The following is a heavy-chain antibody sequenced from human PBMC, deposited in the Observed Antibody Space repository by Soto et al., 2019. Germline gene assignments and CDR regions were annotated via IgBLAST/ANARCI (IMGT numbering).Heavy chain of an antibody. CDR1: GFTFSNNW. J-gene: IGHJ4*02. Sequence: PGGSLRLSCVASGFTFSNNWMTWVRQAPGKGLEWVANIRQDGSQKYYVDSVKGRFTISRDNAKNSLYLQMNSLRAEDTAVFYCARESSFQYGVIDYWGQGTLVTVSS. D-gene: IGHD4-17*01. V-gene: IGHV3-7*01. CDR2: IRQDGSQK. CDR3: ARESSFQYGVIDY.